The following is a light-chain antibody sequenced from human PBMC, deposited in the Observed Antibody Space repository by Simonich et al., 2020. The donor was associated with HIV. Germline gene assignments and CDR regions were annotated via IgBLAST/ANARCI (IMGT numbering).Light chain of an antibody. CDR3: QQYGSSPTWT. CDR1: QSVTSNY. V-gene: IGKV3D-20*01. J-gene: IGKJ1*01. CDR2: EAS. Sequence: EMVLTQSPGTLSLSPGERPTLACRASQSVTSNYVACFQHQPGLAPRLLIYEASTRATGIPDRFSGSGSGTDFTLTISRLEPDDFAVYYCQQYGSSPTWTFGQGTKVEIK.